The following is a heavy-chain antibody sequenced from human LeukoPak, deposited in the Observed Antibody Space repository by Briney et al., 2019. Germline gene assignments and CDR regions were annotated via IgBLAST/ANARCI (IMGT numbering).Heavy chain of an antibody. J-gene: IGHJ6*02. Sequence: PGGSLRLSCAASGFTFSSYAMHWVRQAPGKGLEWVAVISNDGSNKEYTDPVKGRFTISRDISRNTLYLQMNSLRAEDTAVYYCARAPGGHSGYDVYYNGLDVWGQGTTVTVSS. V-gene: IGHV3-30*04. CDR2: ISNDGSNK. CDR3: ARAPGGHSGYDVYYNGLDV. D-gene: IGHD5-12*01. CDR1: GFTFSSYA.